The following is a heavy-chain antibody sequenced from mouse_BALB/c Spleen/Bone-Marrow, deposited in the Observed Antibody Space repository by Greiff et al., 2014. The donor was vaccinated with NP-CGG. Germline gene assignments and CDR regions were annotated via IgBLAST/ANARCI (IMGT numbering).Heavy chain of an antibody. CDR2: IHPNSGNT. CDR1: GYTFTSSW. V-gene: IGHV1S130*01. J-gene: IGHJ2*01. Sequence: QVQLQQSGSVLARPGASVKPSCKASGYTFTSSWMHWAKQRPGQGLEWIGEIHPNSGNTNYNEKFKGKATLTVDTSSSTAYVDLSSLTSEDSAVYYCANYYGSSSYWGQGTTLTVSS. CDR3: ANYYGSSSY. D-gene: IGHD1-1*01.